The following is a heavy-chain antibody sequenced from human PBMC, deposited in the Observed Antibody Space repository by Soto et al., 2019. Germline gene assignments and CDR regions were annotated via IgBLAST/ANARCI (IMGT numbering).Heavy chain of an antibody. CDR2: SYSSGTT. J-gene: IGHJ5*02. CDR3: VRDVGGSGWFAP. V-gene: IGHV4-4*07. CDR1: GISIDNYY. Sequence: PSETLSLTCTVSGISIDNYYCSWIRQSAGKGLEWIGRSYSSGTTNYNPSLKSRVTMSVEMSKSQFSLNVRSVTAADTAVYYCVRDVGGSGWFAPWGQGTLVTVSS.